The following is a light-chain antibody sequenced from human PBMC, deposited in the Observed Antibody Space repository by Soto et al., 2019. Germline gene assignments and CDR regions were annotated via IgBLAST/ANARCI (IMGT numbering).Light chain of an antibody. CDR2: DVS. V-gene: IGLV2-14*01. CDR1: SSYVGGYNY. CDR3: SSYTSSSSYV. Sequence: QSVLTQPASVSGSPGQSITISCTGTSSYVGGYNYVSWYQQHPGKAPKLMIYDVSNRPSGVSNRFSGSKSGNTASLTISGLQAEDEADYYCSSYTSSSSYVFVTGTRSPS. J-gene: IGLJ1*01.